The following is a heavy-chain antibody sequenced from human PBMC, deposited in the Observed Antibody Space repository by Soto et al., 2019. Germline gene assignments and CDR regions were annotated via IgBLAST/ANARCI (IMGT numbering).Heavy chain of an antibody. J-gene: IGHJ6*02. CDR3: AKDELEMSSYYYYGMDV. CDR2: ISGSGGST. Sequence: GESLRRSCAASGLTFKRYAMSWVNQAQGNALEWVSAISGSGGSTYYADSVKGRFTISRDNSKSTLYLQMNSLRVEDTAVYYCAKDELEMSSYYYYGMDVWGQGTTVTVSS. V-gene: IGHV3-23*01. CDR1: GLTFKRYA. D-gene: IGHD1-1*01.